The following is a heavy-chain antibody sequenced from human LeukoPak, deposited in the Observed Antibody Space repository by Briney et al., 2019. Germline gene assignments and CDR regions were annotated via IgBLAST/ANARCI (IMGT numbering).Heavy chain of an antibody. V-gene: IGHV3-7*03. CDR2: IKQDGSER. CDR1: GVTFSSHW. D-gene: IGHD1-26*01. J-gene: IGHJ4*02. Sequence: GGSLRLSCVVSGVTFSSHWMSWVRQAPGKGLERVANIKQDGSERYYVDSVRGRFTISRDNAKNSVFLQMNSLRAEDTAVYYCARDPNLYSGTYDTYWGQGTLVTVSS. CDR3: ARDPNLYSGTYDTY.